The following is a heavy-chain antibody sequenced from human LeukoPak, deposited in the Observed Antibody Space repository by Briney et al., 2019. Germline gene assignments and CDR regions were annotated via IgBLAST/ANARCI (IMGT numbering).Heavy chain of an antibody. J-gene: IGHJ4*02. Sequence: SSETLSLTCTVSGGSISSGSYYWRWIRQPAGKGLEWIGRIYTSGSTNYNPSLKSRVTISVDTSKNQFSLKLSSVTAADTAVYYCARDRMGRFDYWGQGTLVTDSS. CDR3: ARDRMGRFDY. CDR1: GGSISSGSYY. CDR2: IYTSGST. D-gene: IGHD1-26*01. V-gene: IGHV4-61*02.